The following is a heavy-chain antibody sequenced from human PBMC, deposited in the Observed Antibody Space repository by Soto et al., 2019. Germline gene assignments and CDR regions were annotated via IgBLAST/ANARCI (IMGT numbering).Heavy chain of an antibody. V-gene: IGHV4-59*01. CDR2: IYYSGST. Sequence: SETLSLTCTVSGGSISSYYWSWIRQPPGKGLEWIGYIYYSGSTNYNPSIKSRVTISVDTSKNQFSLKLSSVTAAYTAVYYCASFTMVRGAFDPWGQGTLVTVSS. CDR1: GGSISSYY. J-gene: IGHJ5*02. CDR3: ASFTMVRGAFDP. D-gene: IGHD3-10*01.